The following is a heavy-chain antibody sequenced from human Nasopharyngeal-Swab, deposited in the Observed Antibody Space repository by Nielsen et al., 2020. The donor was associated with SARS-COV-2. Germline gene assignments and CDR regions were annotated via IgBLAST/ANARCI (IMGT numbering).Heavy chain of an antibody. D-gene: IGHD3-22*01. V-gene: IGHV3-49*04. Sequence: GGSLRLSCTASGFTFGDYAMSWVSQAPGKGLEWVGFIRSKAYGGTTEYAASVKGRFTSSRDDSKSIAYLQMNSLKTEDTAVYYCTRAGEYYYDSSGPMGTDYWGQGTLVTVSS. J-gene: IGHJ4*02. CDR1: GFTFGDYA. CDR3: TRAGEYYYDSSGPMGTDY. CDR2: IRSKAYGGTT.